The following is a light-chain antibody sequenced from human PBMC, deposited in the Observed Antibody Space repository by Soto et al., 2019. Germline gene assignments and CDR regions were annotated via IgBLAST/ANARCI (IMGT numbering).Light chain of an antibody. J-gene: IGKJ1*01. CDR2: DAS. V-gene: IGKV1-8*01. CDR1: QGISSY. Sequence: AIRMTQSPSSFSASTGDRVTITCRASQGISSYLAWYQQKPGKAPKLLIYDASSLESGVPSRFSGSGSGTEFTLTISSLQPDDFATFYCQQYSTYSRAFGQGTKVDIK. CDR3: QQYSTYSRA.